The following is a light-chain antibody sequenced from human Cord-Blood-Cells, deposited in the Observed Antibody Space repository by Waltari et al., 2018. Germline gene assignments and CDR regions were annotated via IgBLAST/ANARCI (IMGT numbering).Light chain of an antibody. J-gene: IGLJ3*02. CDR2: EDN. Sequence: NFMLTQPHSVSESPGKTVTISCTRSSGSIASHSLQWYQQRPGSPPTTVIYEDNQRPSGVPDRFSGSIDSSSNSASLTISGLKTEDEADYYCQSYDSSNHWVFGGGTKLTVL. V-gene: IGLV6-57*01. CDR1: SGSIASHS. CDR3: QSYDSSNHWV.